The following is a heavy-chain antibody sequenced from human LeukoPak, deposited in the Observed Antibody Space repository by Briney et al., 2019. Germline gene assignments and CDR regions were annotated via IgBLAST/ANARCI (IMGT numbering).Heavy chain of an antibody. CDR3: ARGVPAAIGRPYYYYMDV. Sequence: SETLSLTCTVSGYSISSGYYWGWIRQPPGKGLEWIGYIYYSGSTNYNPSLKSRVTISVDTSKNQFSLKLSSVTAADTAVYYCARGVPAAIGRPYYYYMDVWGKGTTVTISS. D-gene: IGHD2-2*01. CDR1: GYSISSGYY. J-gene: IGHJ6*03. CDR2: IYYSGST. V-gene: IGHV4-61*01.